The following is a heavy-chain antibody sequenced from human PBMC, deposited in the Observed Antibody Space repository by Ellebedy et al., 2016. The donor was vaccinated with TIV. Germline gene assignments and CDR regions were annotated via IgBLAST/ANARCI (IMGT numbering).Heavy chain of an antibody. D-gene: IGHD1-7*01. CDR3: ARDGTIAKYFDY. V-gene: IGHV1-69*13. J-gene: IGHJ4*02. CDR1: GGTFSSYA. Sequence: SVKVSXKASGGTFSSYAISWVRQAPGQGLEWMGRIIPIFGTANYAQKFQGRVTITADESTSTAYMELSSLRSEDTAVYYCARDGTIAKYFDYWGQGTLVTVSS. CDR2: IIPIFGTA.